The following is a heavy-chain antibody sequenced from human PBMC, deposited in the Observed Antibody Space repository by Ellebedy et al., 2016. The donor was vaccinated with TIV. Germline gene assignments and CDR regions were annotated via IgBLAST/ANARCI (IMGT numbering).Heavy chain of an antibody. D-gene: IGHD6-19*01. CDR2: INSDGSST. V-gene: IGHV3-74*01. Sequence: LSLTCAASGFTFSSYWMHWVRQAPGKGLVWVSRINSDGSSTSYADSVKGRFTISRDNAKNTLYLQMNSLRAEDTAVYYCARGVRYSSGQDAFDIWGQGTMVTVSS. J-gene: IGHJ3*02. CDR1: GFTFSSYW. CDR3: ARGVRYSSGQDAFDI.